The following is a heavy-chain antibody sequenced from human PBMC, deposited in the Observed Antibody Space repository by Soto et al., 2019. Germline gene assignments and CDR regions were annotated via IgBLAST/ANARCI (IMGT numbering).Heavy chain of an antibody. CDR1: GFTFSVSA. J-gene: IGHJ6*02. D-gene: IGHD1-26*01. CDR3: ARLAEWEYYDGMDV. CDR2: IRSKADNYAT. V-gene: IGHV3-73*02. Sequence: EVQLVESGGGLVQPGGSLKLSCAVSGFTFSVSAIHWVRQASGKGLEWVGRIRSKADNYATAYGAPVKGRFSISRDDSQTTAYPQMSSLNTEGTAVYYCARLAEWEYYDGMDVWGQGNTVTVSS.